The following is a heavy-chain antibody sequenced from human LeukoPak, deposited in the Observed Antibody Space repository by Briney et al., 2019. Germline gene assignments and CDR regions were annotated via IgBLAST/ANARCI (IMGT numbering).Heavy chain of an antibody. D-gene: IGHD5-18*01. V-gene: IGHV3-7*01. Sequence: GGSLRLSCAVSGFSIRSSWMSWVRQTPGKGLEWVADLNEDGSGTYYVDSVKGRFTVSRDNAKNSLYLQMSSLRAEDTAVYYCARGYVDTAMLTAYYGMDLWGQGTTVTVSS. CDR3: ARGYVDTAMLTAYYGMDL. J-gene: IGHJ6*02. CDR2: LNEDGSGT. CDR1: GFSIRSSW.